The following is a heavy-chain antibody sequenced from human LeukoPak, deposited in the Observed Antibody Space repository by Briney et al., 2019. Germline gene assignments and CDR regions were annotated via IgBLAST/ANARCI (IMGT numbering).Heavy chain of an antibody. J-gene: IGHJ3*02. D-gene: IGHD3-10*01. CDR1: GYSFTSYW. Sequence: KDGESLKVSCKGSGYSFTSYWIGWVRQMPGKGLEWMGIIYPGDSDTRYSPSFQGQVTISADKSISTAYLQWSSLKASDTAMYYCARHTMVRVPLDAFDIWGQGTMVTVSS. CDR2: IYPGDSDT. CDR3: ARHTMVRVPLDAFDI. V-gene: IGHV5-51*01.